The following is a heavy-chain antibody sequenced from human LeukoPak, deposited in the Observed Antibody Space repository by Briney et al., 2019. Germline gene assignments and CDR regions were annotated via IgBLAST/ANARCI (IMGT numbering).Heavy chain of an antibody. D-gene: IGHD4-4*01. V-gene: IGHV1-18*01. J-gene: IGHJ6*02. CDR3: ARDRKATVTTRRSYYYGMDG. Sequence: GASVKVSCKASGYTFTSYGISWVRQAPGQGLEWMGWISAYNGNTNYAQKLQGRVTMTTDTSTSTAYMELRSLRSDDTAVYYCARDRKATVTTRRSYYYGMDGWGQGTTVTVSS. CDR1: GYTFTSYG. CDR2: ISAYNGNT.